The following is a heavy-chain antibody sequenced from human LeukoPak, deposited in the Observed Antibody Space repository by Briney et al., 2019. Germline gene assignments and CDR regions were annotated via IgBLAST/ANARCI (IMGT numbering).Heavy chain of an antibody. Sequence: TGGSLRLSCAASGFTVNSNYMSWVRQAPGKGLEWVSVIYSGGSTYYADSVKGRFTISRDNSKNTLYLQMNSLRAEDTAVYYCARDLLTGTQTAGYYYMDVWGKGTTVTVSS. D-gene: IGHD1-7*01. CDR2: IYSGGST. CDR3: ARDLLTGTQTAGYYYMDV. V-gene: IGHV3-53*01. CDR1: GFTVNSNY. J-gene: IGHJ6*03.